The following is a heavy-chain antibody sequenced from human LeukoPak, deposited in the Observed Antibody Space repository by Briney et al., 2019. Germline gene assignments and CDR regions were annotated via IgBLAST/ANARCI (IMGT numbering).Heavy chain of an antibody. CDR3: ARGRYQLLPFDY. Sequence: ASVKVSCKVSGYTLTELSMHWVRQAPGQGLEWMGWISAYNGNTNYAQKLQGRVTMTTDTSTSTAYMELRSLRSDDTAVYYCARGRYQLLPFDYWGQGTLVTVSS. D-gene: IGHD2-2*01. CDR2: ISAYNGNT. CDR1: GYTLTELS. V-gene: IGHV1-18*01. J-gene: IGHJ4*02.